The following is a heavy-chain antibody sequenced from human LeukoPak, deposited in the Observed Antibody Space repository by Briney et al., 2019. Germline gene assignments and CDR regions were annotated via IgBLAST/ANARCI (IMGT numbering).Heavy chain of an antibody. CDR2: IIPIFGTA. V-gene: IGHV1-69*01. CDR3: ARSARREVRTYYDSSSYYSNLDY. J-gene: IGHJ4*02. D-gene: IGHD3-22*01. Sequence: SVKFSCNASVGTFSTNAISWVRHAPGQGLEWMGGIIPIFGTANYAQKFQGRVTITADESTSTAYMELSSLRSEDTAVYYCARSARREVRTYYDSSSYYSNLDYWGQGTLVTVSS. CDR1: VGTFSTNA.